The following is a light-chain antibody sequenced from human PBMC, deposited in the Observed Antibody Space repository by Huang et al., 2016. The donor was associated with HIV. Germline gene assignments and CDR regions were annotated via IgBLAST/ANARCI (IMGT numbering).Light chain of an antibody. CDR2: QAS. Sequence: DIQMTQSPSTLSASVGDRITITCRASQRISNWLAWYQQKPGKAPKLLIDQASNLESGVPSRFSGSGSGTEFTLTITSLQADDFATYYCQQYKSYSYTFGQGTKVDIK. V-gene: IGKV1-5*03. J-gene: IGKJ2*01. CDR1: QRISNW. CDR3: QQYKSYSYT.